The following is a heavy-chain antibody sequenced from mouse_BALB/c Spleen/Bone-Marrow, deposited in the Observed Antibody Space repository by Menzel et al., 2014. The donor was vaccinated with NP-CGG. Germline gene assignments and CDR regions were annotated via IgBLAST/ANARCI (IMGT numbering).Heavy chain of an antibody. CDR1: GYVFSSSW. CDR2: IYPGVGNT. CDR3: ARRRTFITSVVDYFDV. V-gene: IGHV1-82*01. D-gene: IGHD1-1*02. Sequence: QVQLKESGPELVKPGASVKISCRASGYVFSSSWMNWVKQRPGQGLEWIGRIYPGVGNTNYNGKFKGKATLTADTSSSTAYMQISSLTSVDSAVYFCARRRTFITSVVDYFDVWGAGTTVTVSS. J-gene: IGHJ1*01.